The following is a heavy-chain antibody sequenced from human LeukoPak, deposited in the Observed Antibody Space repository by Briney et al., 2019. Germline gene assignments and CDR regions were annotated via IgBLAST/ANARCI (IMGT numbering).Heavy chain of an antibody. CDR3: ARLQEGYDFWSGYYTGGWFDP. CDR2: ISWNSGSI. V-gene: IGHV3-9*01. D-gene: IGHD3-3*01. J-gene: IGHJ5*02. CDR1: GFTFDDYA. Sequence: AGRSLRLSCAASGFTFDDYAMHWVRQAPGKGLEWVSGISWNSGSIGYADSVKGRFTISRDNAKNSLYLQMNSLRAEDTAVYYCARLQEGYDFWSGYYTGGWFDPWGQGTLVTVSS.